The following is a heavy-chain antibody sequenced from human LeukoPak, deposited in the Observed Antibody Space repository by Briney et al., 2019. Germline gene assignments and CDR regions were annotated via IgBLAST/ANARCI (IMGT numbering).Heavy chain of an antibody. CDR3: ARLQLATYYFDY. CDR2: IYYSGST. CDR1: GGSISSGSNY. D-gene: IGHD6-6*01. V-gene: IGHV4-39*07. Sequence: PSETLSLTCTVSGGSISSGSNYWGWIRQPPGKGLEWIGSIYYSGSTYYNPSLKSRVTISVDTSKNQFSLKLSSVTAADTAVYYCARLQLATYYFDYWGQGTLVTVSS. J-gene: IGHJ4*02.